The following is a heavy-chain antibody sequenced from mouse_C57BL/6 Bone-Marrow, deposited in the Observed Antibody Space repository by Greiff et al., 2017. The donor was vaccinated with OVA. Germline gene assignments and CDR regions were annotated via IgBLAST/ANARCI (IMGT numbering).Heavy chain of an antibody. CDR2: IYPGDGDT. J-gene: IGHJ2*01. D-gene: IGHD3-2*02. Sequence: VQLQESGPELVKPGASVKISCKASGYAFSSSWMNWVKQRPGKGLEWIGRIYPGDGDTNYNGKFKGKATLTADKSSSTAYMQLSSLTSEDSAVYFCARGRSGYGYWGQGTTLTVSS. CDR1: GYAFSSSW. V-gene: IGHV1-82*01. CDR3: ARGRSGYGY.